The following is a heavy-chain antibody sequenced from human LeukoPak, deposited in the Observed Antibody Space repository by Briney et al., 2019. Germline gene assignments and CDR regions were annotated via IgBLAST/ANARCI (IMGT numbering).Heavy chain of an antibody. D-gene: IGHD2-21*01. CDR1: GFTFSRHW. J-gene: IGHJ4*02. V-gene: IGHV3-74*01. CDR3: ARVIPYFDL. CDR2: IKSDGSET. Sequence: GGSLRLSCAASGFTFSRHWMHWVRQGPGKGLEWVSRIKSDGSETQYADSVKGRFTISRDNAHNTLYLQMTSLGPEDTAIYYCARVIPYFDLWGQGALVTASS.